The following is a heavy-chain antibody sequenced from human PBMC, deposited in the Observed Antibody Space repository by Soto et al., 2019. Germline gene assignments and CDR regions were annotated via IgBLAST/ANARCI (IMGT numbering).Heavy chain of an antibody. J-gene: IGHJ4*02. CDR1: GYNFASHW. Sequence: GESLKISCKGSGYNFASHWIGWVRQMPGKGLEWMGIIFPGDSYTTYSPSFQGQVTVSADQSISTVYLQWSGLKASDTAMYYCATLAGSGSYRDLYFDNWGQGTPVTVS. V-gene: IGHV5-51*01. CDR2: IFPGDSYT. D-gene: IGHD1-26*01. CDR3: ATLAGSGSYRDLYFDN.